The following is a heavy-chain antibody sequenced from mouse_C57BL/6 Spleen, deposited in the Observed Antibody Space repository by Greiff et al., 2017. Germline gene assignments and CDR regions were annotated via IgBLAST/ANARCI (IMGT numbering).Heavy chain of an antibody. J-gene: IGHJ2*01. Sequence: VQLLESGPELVKPGASVKISCKASGYTFTDYYINCVKRRPGQGLEWIGWIFPGDGSTYYNETFKGKSTLTVDTSSNTAYMLLCSLTYEDSAVYCCARHGSDYYFDYWGQGTILTVSS. D-gene: IGHD1-1*01. CDR1: GYTFTDYY. CDR3: ARHGSDYYFDY. CDR2: IFPGDGST. V-gene: IGHV1-75*01.